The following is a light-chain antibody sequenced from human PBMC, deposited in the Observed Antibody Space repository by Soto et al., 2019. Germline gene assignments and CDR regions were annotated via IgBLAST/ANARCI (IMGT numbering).Light chain of an antibody. CDR1: HSIGTS. CDR2: AAS. V-gene: IGKV1-17*01. CDR3: LQHDAYPLT. J-gene: IGKJ1*01. Sequence: DIQMTQSPSSLSASVGDRVAITCRASHSIGTSLCWYQQKPGKAPRLLIYAASFLQSGVPSRFSGSGSGTEFTLTISSLQPEDFATYYCLQHDAYPLTFGQGTKVEVK.